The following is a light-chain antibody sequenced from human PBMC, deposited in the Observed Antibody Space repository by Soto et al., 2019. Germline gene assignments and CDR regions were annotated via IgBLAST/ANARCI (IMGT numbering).Light chain of an antibody. J-gene: IGKJ5*01. CDR2: DAS. V-gene: IGKV3-11*01. CDR3: QQRDYWPIT. CDR1: QSVRNY. Sequence: EVVLTQSPATLSLSPGERATLSCRASQSVRNYLAWYEQKPGQAPRLLIYDASNRAAGIPARFSGSWSGTAFSLTISSLEPEDFAVYYCQQRDYWPITFGQGTRLE.